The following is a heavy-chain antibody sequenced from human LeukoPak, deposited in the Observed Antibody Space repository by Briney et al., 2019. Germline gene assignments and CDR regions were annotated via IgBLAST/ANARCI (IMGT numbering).Heavy chain of an antibody. J-gene: IGHJ5*02. V-gene: IGHV4-61*08. D-gene: IGHD2-21*01. CDR1: GGSISSGDYY. Sequence: SETLSLTCTVSGGSISSGDYYWSWIRQPPGKGLEWIGYIYYSGSTNYNPSLKSRVTISVDTSKNQFSLKLSSVTAADTAVYYCARVEHIVVANWFDPWGQGTLVTVSS. CDR2: IYYSGST. CDR3: ARVEHIVVANWFDP.